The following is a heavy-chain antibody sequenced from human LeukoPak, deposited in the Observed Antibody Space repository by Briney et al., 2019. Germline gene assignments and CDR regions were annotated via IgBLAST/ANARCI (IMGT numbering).Heavy chain of an antibody. J-gene: IGHJ5*02. CDR3: AIASRDNTAGDP. D-gene: IGHD5-18*01. Sequence: GGSLRLSCAASGFTFSSYATSWVRQAPGKGLEWVSAISGSGGSTYYADSVKGRFTISRDNSKNTLYLQMNSLRAEDTAVYYCAIASRDNTAGDPWGQGTLVTVSS. V-gene: IGHV3-23*01. CDR1: GFTFSSYA. CDR2: ISGSGGST.